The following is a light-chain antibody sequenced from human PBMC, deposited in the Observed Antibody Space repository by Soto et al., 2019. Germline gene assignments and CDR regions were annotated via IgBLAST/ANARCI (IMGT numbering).Light chain of an antibody. J-gene: IGKJ2*01. CDR3: QQYNNWPPYT. V-gene: IGKV3-15*01. CDR2: GAS. CDR1: QSVSSN. Sequence: EIVMTQSPATLSVSPGERATLSCRASQSVSSNLAWYQQKPGQAPRLLIYGASTSATGIPARFSGSGSGTEFTLTISSLQSEDFGVYYCQQYNNWPPYTFGQGTKLEIK.